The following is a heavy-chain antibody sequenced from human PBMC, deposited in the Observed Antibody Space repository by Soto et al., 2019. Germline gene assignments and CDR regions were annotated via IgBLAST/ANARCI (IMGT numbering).Heavy chain of an antibody. D-gene: IGHD6-6*01. V-gene: IGHV1-3*01. CDR3: ARDSSSSRSFDY. Sequence: ASVKVSCKASGYPFTIYAIHWVRQAPGQSLEWMGWINPGNGDTKYSQIFQGRVTITWDTSARTAYMDLSSLISEDTADYYCARDSSSSRSFDYWGQGARVTASS. J-gene: IGHJ4*02. CDR2: INPGNGDT. CDR1: GYPFTIYA.